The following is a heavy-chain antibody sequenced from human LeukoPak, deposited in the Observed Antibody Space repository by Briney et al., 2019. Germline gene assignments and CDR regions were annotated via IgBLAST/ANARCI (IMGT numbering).Heavy chain of an antibody. D-gene: IGHD3-10*01. CDR1: GFTFNTYW. CDR2: INSDGSST. Sequence: GGSLRLSCAASGFTFNTYWMHCVRQAPGKGLVWVSHINSDGSSTSDADSVKGRFTISRDNAKNTLYLQMNSLRAEDTAVYYCARVRGQLWFADGFDIWGQGTMATVSS. CDR3: ARVRGQLWFADGFDI. J-gene: IGHJ3*02. V-gene: IGHV3-74*01.